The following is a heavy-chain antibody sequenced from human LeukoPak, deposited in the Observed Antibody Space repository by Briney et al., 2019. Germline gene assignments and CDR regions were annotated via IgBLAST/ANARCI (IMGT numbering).Heavy chain of an antibody. CDR2: IYTSGST. J-gene: IGHJ6*03. D-gene: IGHD6-19*01. CDR3: ARGGGGYSSGWYARRDHYYMDV. CDR1: GGSISSGSYY. Sequence: SETLSLICTVSGGSISSGSYYWSWIRQPAGKGLEWIGRIYTSGSTNYNPSLKSRVTISVDTSKNQFSLKLSSVTAADTAVFYCARGGGGYSSGWYARRDHYYMDVWGKGTTVTVSS. V-gene: IGHV4-61*02.